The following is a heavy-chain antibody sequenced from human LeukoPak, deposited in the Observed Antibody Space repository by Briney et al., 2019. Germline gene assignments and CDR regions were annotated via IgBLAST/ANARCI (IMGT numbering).Heavy chain of an antibody. D-gene: IGHD1-26*01. J-gene: IGHJ4*02. CDR1: GFTFSDYA. Sequence: GGSLRLSCAASGFTFSDYAIHWVRQGPGKGLEYVSAISSNGAKTFYAEPVKGRFTISRDNSDNTVDLQMDSLRVEDMGVYYCARGRGGSYDSRGQGILVTVSS. V-gene: IGHV3-64*02. CDR2: ISSNGAKT. CDR3: ARGRGGSYDS.